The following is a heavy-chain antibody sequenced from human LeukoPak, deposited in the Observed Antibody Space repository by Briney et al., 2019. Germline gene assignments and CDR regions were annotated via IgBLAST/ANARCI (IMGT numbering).Heavy chain of an antibody. CDR3: TTESSGM. CDR1: GYTFTSYY. CDR2: INPSGGST. D-gene: IGHD3-10*01. J-gene: IGHJ4*02. Sequence: ASVKVSCKASGYTFTSYYMHWVRQAPGQGLEWMGIINPSGGSTSYAQNLQGRVTMTTDTSTSTAYMDLRSLRSDDTAVYYCTTESSGMWGQGTLVTVSS. V-gene: IGHV1-46*01.